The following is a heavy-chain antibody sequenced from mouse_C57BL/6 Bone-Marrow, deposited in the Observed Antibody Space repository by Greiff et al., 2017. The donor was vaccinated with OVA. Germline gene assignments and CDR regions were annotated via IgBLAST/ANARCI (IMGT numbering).Heavy chain of an antibody. CDR3: AIHIGGWLRKNYFDY. Sequence: EVQGVEYGGDLVKPGGSLKLSCAASGFTFSSYGMSWVRQTPDKRLEWVATISSGGSYTYYPDSVKGRFTISRDNAKNTLYLQMSSLKSEDTAMYYCAIHIGGWLRKNYFDYWGQGTTLTVSS. D-gene: IGHD2-2*01. CDR1: GFTFSSYG. CDR2: ISSGGSYT. V-gene: IGHV5-6*01. J-gene: IGHJ2*01.